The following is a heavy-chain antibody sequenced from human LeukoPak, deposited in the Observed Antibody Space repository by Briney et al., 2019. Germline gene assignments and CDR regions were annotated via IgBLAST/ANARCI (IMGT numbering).Heavy chain of an antibody. J-gene: IGHJ6*03. CDR1: GYTFTGYY. Sequence: GASVKVSCKASGYTFTGYYMHWVRQAPGQGLEWRGWSNRDSGSTNYAQTFQGRVTMTRDTSISTASMELSRLRSDDTAVYYCARDGASMEPYYYMDVWGKGTTVTVSS. V-gene: IGHV1-2*02. CDR2: SNRDSGST. D-gene: IGHD1-1*01. CDR3: ARDGASMEPYYYMDV.